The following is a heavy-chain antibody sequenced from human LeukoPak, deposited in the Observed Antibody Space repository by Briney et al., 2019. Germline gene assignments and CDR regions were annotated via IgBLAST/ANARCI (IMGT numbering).Heavy chain of an antibody. D-gene: IGHD6-19*01. J-gene: IGHJ4*02. Sequence: PGGSLRLSCAASGFTFSSYSMNWVRQAPGKGLEWVSSISSSSSYIYYADSLKGRFTISRDNTKNSLYLQMNSLRDEDTAVYYCARDERAGSGWYFVYWGQGTLVTVSS. V-gene: IGHV3-21*01. CDR1: GFTFSSYS. CDR3: ARDERAGSGWYFVY. CDR2: ISSSSSYI.